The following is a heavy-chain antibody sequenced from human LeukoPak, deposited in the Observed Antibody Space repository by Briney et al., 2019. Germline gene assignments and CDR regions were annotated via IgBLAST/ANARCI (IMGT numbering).Heavy chain of an antibody. J-gene: IGHJ5*02. CDR1: GFTFDDYA. CDR3: AKATLAAGT. Sequence: GRSLRLSCAASGFTFDDYAMHWVRQAPGKGLEGVSGISGSGGSTYYADSVKGRFTISRDNSKNTLYLQMNSLRAEDTAVYYCAKATLAAGTWGQGTLVTVSS. V-gene: IGHV3-23*01. CDR2: ISGSGGST. D-gene: IGHD6-13*01.